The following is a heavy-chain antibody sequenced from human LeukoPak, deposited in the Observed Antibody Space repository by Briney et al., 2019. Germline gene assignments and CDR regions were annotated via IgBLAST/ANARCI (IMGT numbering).Heavy chain of an antibody. V-gene: IGHV4-31*03. D-gene: IGHD5-18*01. CDR2: IYSSGST. CDR3: ARYTAIRYYYYYGMDV. Sequence: PSQTLSLTCTVSGGSINSGGYYWSWIRQRPGKGLEYFGYIYSSGSTYYNPSLKSRVTISMDTSKNQFSLTLTSVTAADTAVYYCARYTAIRYYYYYGMDVWGQGTTVTVSS. J-gene: IGHJ6*02. CDR1: GGSINSGGYY.